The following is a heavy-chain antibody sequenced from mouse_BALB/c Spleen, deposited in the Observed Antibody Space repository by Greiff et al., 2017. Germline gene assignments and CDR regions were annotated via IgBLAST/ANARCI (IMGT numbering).Heavy chain of an antibody. D-gene: IGHD2-1*01. Sequence: EVQLVESGGGLVQPGGSMKLSCVASGFTFSNYWMNWVRQSPEKGLEWVAEIRLKSNNYATHYAESVKGRFTISRDDSKSSVYLQMNNLRAEDTGIYYCTKDYGNLFAYWGQGTLVTVSA. J-gene: IGHJ3*01. V-gene: IGHV6-6*02. CDR3: TKDYGNLFAY. CDR2: IRLKSNNYAT. CDR1: GFTFSNYW.